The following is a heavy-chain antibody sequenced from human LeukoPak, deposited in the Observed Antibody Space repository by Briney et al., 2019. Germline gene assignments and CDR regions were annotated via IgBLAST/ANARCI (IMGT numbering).Heavy chain of an antibody. CDR2: ITGTGGST. D-gene: IGHD3-22*01. J-gene: IGHJ4*02. CDR1: GFTFSSYA. Sequence: SGGSLRLSCAASGFTFSSYAMSWVRRAPGKGREWVSSITGTGGSTYYADSVKGRFTISRDNSKNTLYLQMNSLRAEDTAVYYCARDSTIYYDSSGYLDYWGQGTLVTVS. V-gene: IGHV3-23*01. CDR3: ARDSTIYYDSSGYLDY.